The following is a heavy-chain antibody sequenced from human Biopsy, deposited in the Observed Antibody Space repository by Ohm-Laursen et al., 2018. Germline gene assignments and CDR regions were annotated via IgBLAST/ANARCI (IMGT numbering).Heavy chain of an antibody. CDR1: GGSISSRNHY. V-gene: IGHV4-39*01. CDR2: VYYSGST. Sequence: TLSLTWCVSGGSISSRNHYWGWLRQPPGKGLEWIGHVYYSGSTLYNSSLESRVTVSVDTSKNQFHLRLTSMSASDTAVYYCARHSLDDFWSGAHYYFDYWGLGTLVTVSS. J-gene: IGHJ4*02. CDR3: ARHSLDDFWSGAHYYFDY. D-gene: IGHD3-3*01.